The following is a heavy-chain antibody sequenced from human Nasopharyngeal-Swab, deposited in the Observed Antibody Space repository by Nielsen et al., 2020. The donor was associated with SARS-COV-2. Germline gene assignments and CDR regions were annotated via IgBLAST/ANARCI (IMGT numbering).Heavy chain of an antibody. Sequence: GESLKISCVASGFTFSSYSMNWVRQAPGKGLEWVSSISSSSSYIYYADSVKGRFTISRDNAKNSLYLQMNSLRAEDTAVYYCASRYCSGGSCYSESVYWGQGTLVTVSS. CDR3: ASRYCSGGSCYSESVY. CDR1: GFTFSSYS. CDR2: ISSSSSYI. V-gene: IGHV3-21*04. D-gene: IGHD2-15*01. J-gene: IGHJ4*02.